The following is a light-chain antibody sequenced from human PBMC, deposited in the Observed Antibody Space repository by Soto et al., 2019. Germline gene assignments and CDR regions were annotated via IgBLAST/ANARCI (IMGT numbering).Light chain of an antibody. CDR1: QSLSSW. Sequence: DIQMTQSPSTLSASVGDRVTITCRASQSLSSWLAWYQQKPGKAPKLLIYDASSLQSGVPSRFSGSGSGTEFTLTISSLQPDDFATYYCQQYKSYSWTFGHGTKVDIK. CDR3: QQYKSYSWT. J-gene: IGKJ1*01. V-gene: IGKV1-5*01. CDR2: DAS.